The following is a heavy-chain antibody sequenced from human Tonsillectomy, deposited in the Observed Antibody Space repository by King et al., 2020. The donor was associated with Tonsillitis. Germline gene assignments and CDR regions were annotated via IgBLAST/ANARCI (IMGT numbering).Heavy chain of an antibody. J-gene: IGHJ4*02. V-gene: IGHV4-4*02. CDR1: GGSISSGNW. CDR2: IYHSGST. Sequence: QLQESGPGLVNPSGTLSLTCAVSGGSISSGNWWSWVRQPPGKGLEWIGEIYHSGSTNYNPSLKSRVTLSVDKSKNQFSLKLSSVTAADTAVYFCASGSPSYYFDFGGQGTLVTVSS. CDR3: ASGSPSYYFDF.